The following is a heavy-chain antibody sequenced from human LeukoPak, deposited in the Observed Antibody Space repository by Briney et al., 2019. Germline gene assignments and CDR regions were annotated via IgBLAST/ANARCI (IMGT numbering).Heavy chain of an antibody. Sequence: PGGSLRLSCAASGFTFSSYGMSWVRQAPGKGLEWVSAISGSGAGTYYADSVKGRFTISRDNSKYTLYLQMNSLRAEDTAVYYCAKIITAAGTGSWGQGTLVTVSS. CDR3: AKIITAAGTGS. J-gene: IGHJ5*02. V-gene: IGHV3-23*01. D-gene: IGHD6-13*01. CDR2: ISGSGAGT. CDR1: GFTFSSYG.